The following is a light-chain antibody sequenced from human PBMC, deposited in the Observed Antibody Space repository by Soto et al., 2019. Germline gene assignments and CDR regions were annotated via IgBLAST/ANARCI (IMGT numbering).Light chain of an antibody. CDR1: QSVSSTY. CDR2: GAS. V-gene: IGKV3-20*01. CDR3: QQYGRSALT. Sequence: EIVLTQSPGTMSLSPGERATLSCRASQSVSSTYLAWYQQKPGQAPRLLIYGASSRASGIPDRFSGSGSGTDFTLTISRLDPEEFAVYDCQQYGRSALTFGPGTKGDIK. J-gene: IGKJ3*01.